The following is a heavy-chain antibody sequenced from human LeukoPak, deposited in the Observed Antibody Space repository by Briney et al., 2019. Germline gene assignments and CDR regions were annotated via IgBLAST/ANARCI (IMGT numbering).Heavy chain of an antibody. D-gene: IGHD2-2*01. V-gene: IGHV3-30*02. CDR1: GFTFSSYG. J-gene: IGHJ5*02. CDR2: IRYDGSNK. CDR3: AKVEYCSSTSCYDAGWFDP. Sequence: GGSLRLSCAASGFTFSSYGMHWVRQAPGKGLEWVAFIRYDGSNKYYADSVKGRFTTSRDNSKNTLYLQMNSLRAEDTAVYYCAKVEYCSSTSCYDAGWFDPWGQGTLVTVSS.